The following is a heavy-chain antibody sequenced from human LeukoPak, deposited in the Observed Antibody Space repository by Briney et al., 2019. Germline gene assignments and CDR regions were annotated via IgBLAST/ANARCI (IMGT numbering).Heavy chain of an antibody. CDR3: ARETSLAGFASGLGFNY. J-gene: IGHJ4*02. CDR1: GGSISSYY. V-gene: IGHV4-59*01. D-gene: IGHD6-19*01. Sequence: SETLSLACTVSGGSISSYYWSWIRQPPGKGLEWIGYIYYSGSTNYNPSLKSRVTMSIDTSKNHFSLKLTSVTAADTATYYCARETSLAGFASGLGFNYWGQGILVTVSS. CDR2: IYYSGST.